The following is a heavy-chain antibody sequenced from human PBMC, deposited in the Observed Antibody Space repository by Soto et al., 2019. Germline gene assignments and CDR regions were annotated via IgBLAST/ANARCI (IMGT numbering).Heavy chain of an antibody. Sequence: PGGSLRLSCAASGFTFSSYAMHWVRQAPGKGLEWVAVISYDGSNKYYADSVKGRFTISRDNSKNTLYLQMNSLRAEDTAVYYCARDRFKDYYDSSGYLNWFDPWGQGTLVTVSS. D-gene: IGHD3-22*01. CDR2: ISYDGSNK. J-gene: IGHJ5*02. CDR3: ARDRFKDYYDSSGYLNWFDP. CDR1: GFTFSSYA. V-gene: IGHV3-30-3*01.